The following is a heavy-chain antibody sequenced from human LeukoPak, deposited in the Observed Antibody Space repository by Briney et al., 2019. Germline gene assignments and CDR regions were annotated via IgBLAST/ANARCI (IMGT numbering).Heavy chain of an antibody. CDR1: GGSISSGDYY. CDR2: IYYSGST. Sequence: SETLSLTCTVSGGSISSGDYYWSWIRQPPGKGLEWIGYIYYSGSTYYNPSLKSRVTISVYTSKNQFSLKLSSVTAADTAVYYCAREGHLAAAGTLYFDYWGQGTLATVSS. J-gene: IGHJ4*02. V-gene: IGHV4-30-4*01. CDR3: AREGHLAAAGTLYFDY. D-gene: IGHD6-13*01.